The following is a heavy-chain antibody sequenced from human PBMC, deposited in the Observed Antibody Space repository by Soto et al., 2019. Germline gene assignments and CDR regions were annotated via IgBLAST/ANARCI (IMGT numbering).Heavy chain of an antibody. CDR3: ASDYYDSNGYYYGKWFDP. CDR2: INPNSGGT. D-gene: IGHD3-22*01. V-gene: IGHV1-2*02. J-gene: IGHJ5*02. Sequence: ASVKVSCKASGYTFTGYYMHWVRQAPGQGLEWMGWINPNSGGTNYAQKFQGRVTMTRDTSISTAYMELSRLRSDDTAVYYCASDYYDSNGYYYGKWFDPWGQGTLVTVSS. CDR1: GYTFTGYY.